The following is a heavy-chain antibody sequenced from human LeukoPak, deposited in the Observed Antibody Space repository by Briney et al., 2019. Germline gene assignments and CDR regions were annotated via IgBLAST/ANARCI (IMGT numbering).Heavy chain of an antibody. CDR1: GFTFSSYA. J-gene: IGHJ4*02. V-gene: IGHV3-30-3*01. CDR2: ISYDGSNK. Sequence: GRSLRLSCAASGFTFSSYAMHWVRQAPGKGLEWVAVISYDGSNKYYADSVKGRFTISRDNSKNTLYLQMNSLRAEDTAVYYCAKDPDIVVVPAAISDWGQGTLVTVSS. D-gene: IGHD2-2*01. CDR3: AKDPDIVVVPAAISD.